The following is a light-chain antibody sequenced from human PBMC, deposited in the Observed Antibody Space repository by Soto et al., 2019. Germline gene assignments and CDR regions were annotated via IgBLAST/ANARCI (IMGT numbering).Light chain of an antibody. CDR2: WAS. CDR1: QSVLYSSNNKNY. J-gene: IGKJ1*01. V-gene: IGKV4-1*01. CDR3: QQYYGTPGT. Sequence: DFVMTQSPESLAVSLGERATINCKSSQSVLYSSNNKNYLAWYQQKPGQPPKLLIYWASTRESGVPDRFSGSGSGTDFTLTTNRLQAEDVAVSFCQQYYGTPGTFGQGTKVEIK.